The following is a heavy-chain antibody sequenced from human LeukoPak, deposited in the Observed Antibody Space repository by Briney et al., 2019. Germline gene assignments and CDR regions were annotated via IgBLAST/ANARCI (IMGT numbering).Heavy chain of an antibody. Sequence: PGRSLRLSCAASGFTFDDYAMHWVRQAPGKGLERVSGISWNSGSIGYADSVKGRFTISRDNAKNSLYLQMNSLRAEDTALYYCAKDIFTMVRGVVDYWGQGTLVTVSS. D-gene: IGHD3-10*01. CDR2: ISWNSGSI. CDR3: AKDIFTMVRGVVDY. V-gene: IGHV3-9*01. J-gene: IGHJ4*02. CDR1: GFTFDDYA.